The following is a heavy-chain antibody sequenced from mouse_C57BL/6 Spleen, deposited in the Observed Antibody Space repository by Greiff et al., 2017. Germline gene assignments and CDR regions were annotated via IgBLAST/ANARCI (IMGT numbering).Heavy chain of an antibody. Sequence: VQLQQSGPGLVQPSQSLSITCTVSGFSLTSYGVHWVRQSPGKGLEWLGVIWSGGSTDYNAAFISRLSISKDNSKSQVFFKMNSLQADDTAIYYCARNWDDYDWFAYWGQGTLVTVSA. J-gene: IGHJ3*01. V-gene: IGHV2-2*01. CDR1: GFSLTSYG. CDR2: IWSGGST. D-gene: IGHD2-4*01. CDR3: ARNWDDYDWFAY.